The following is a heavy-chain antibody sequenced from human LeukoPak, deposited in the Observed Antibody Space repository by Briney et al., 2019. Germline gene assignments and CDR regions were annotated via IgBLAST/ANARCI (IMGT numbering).Heavy chain of an antibody. CDR1: GFTFSNAW. V-gene: IGHV3-15*01. CDR3: PTGGQIVGDTGFDY. CDR2: SKSKTDGGTT. Sequence: PGGTLTLSCAASGFTFSNAWKSWVRHAPGKGLELVCRSKSKTDGGTTDYAAPVKGRFTISRDDSKTTLSLQMTSLTPEDTAVYYCPTGGQIVGDTGFDYWGQGNLVTVSS. D-gene: IGHD1-26*01. J-gene: IGHJ4*02.